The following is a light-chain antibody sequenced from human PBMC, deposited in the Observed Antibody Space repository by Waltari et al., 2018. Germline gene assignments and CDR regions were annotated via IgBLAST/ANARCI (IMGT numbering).Light chain of an antibody. CDR2: EVA. CDR3: CSYAASSTWV. J-gene: IGLJ3*02. Sequence: QSALTQPASVSGSPGQSITISCTGTSSDVGNYNLVSWYQQHPGKAPKLMIYEVATRPSGVANRFSGSKSGTTASLTISGLQAEDEADYYCCSYAASSTWVCGGGTKLTVL. CDR1: SSDVGNYNL. V-gene: IGLV2-23*02.